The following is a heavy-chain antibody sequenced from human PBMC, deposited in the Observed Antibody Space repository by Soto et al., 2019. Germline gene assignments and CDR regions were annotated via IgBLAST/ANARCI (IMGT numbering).Heavy chain of an antibody. CDR2: IXAYNGXT. V-gene: IGHV1-18*01. Sequence: XSVKVSCKASGCTFTRYGISWVRQAPGQGLEWMGWIXAYNGXTHYAQKLQGXXTMPTDTXXSTDYMELRGLRSEDTAVYYCARDWAADGTFDYWGQGTLVTVSS. D-gene: IGHD6-13*01. J-gene: IGHJ4*02. CDR1: GCTFTRYG. CDR3: ARDWAADGTFDY.